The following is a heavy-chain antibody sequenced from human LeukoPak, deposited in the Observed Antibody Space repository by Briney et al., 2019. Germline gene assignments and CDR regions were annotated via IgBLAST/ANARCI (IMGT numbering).Heavy chain of an antibody. CDR1: GFTFSSDS. CDR2: IYSGGST. J-gene: IGHJ6*03. Sequence: GGSLRLSCAASGFTFSSDSMSWVRQAPGKGLEWVSFIYSGGSTHYSDSVKGRFTISRDNAKNSLYLQMNSLRAEDTAVYYCARDSSSWYYYYYMDVWGKGTTVTVSS. CDR3: ARDSSSWYYYYYMDV. V-gene: IGHV3-66*01. D-gene: IGHD6-13*01.